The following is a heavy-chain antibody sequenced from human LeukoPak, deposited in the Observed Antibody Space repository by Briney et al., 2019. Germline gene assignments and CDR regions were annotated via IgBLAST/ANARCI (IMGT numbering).Heavy chain of an antibody. CDR3: ARFLAGTRHFHFYYYMDV. D-gene: IGHD3-9*01. Sequence: SETLSLTCTVSGGSISSYYWSWIRQPPGKGLEWIGYIYYSGSTYYNPSFKSRITISVDTSKNQFSLKVISVTAADTAVYYCARFLAGTRHFHFYYYMDVWGKGTTVTISS. CDR2: IYYSGST. J-gene: IGHJ6*03. CDR1: GGSISSYY. V-gene: IGHV4-59*08.